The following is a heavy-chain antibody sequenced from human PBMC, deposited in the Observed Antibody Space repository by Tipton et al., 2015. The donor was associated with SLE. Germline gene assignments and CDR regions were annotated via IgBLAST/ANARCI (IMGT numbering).Heavy chain of an antibody. V-gene: IGHV3-23*03. Sequence: SLRLSCVTSGFTFNNYAMTWVRRAPGKGMEWVSVIYSDGSSTYYADSVKGRFTISTDNSKNTLYLQMNSLRAEDTAVYYCAKVHRGDPRDFDYWGQGTLVTVSS. CDR3: AKVHRGDPRDFDY. D-gene: IGHD7-27*01. CDR1: GFTFNNYA. CDR2: IYSDGSST. J-gene: IGHJ4*02.